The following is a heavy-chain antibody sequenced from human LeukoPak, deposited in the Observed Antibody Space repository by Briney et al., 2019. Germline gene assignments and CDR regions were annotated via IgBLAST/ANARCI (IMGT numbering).Heavy chain of an antibody. CDR3: ARLPLWFGELSLDY. J-gene: IGHJ4*02. CDR1: GGTFSSYD. D-gene: IGHD3-10*01. Sequence: GASVKVSCKASGGTFSSYDISWVRQAPGQGLEWMGGIMPMFGKTNYAQKFQGRVTTTADKATSTAYMELSSLRSDDTAVYYCARLPLWFGELSLDYWGQGTLVTVSS. V-gene: IGHV1-69*06. CDR2: IMPMFGKT.